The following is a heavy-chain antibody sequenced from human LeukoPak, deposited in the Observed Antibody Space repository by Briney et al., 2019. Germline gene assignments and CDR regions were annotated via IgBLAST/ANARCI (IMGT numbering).Heavy chain of an antibody. CDR1: GGSISSYY. V-gene: IGHV4-59*01. D-gene: IGHD3-10*01. CDR2: IYYSGST. J-gene: IGHJ4*02. Sequence: SETLSLTCTVSGGSISSYYWSWIRQPPGKGLDWIGYIYYSGSTNYNPSLKSRVTISVDTSKNQFSLKLTSVTAADTAVYYCARDGSGRYYFDYWGQGTLVTVSP. CDR3: ARDGSGRYYFDY.